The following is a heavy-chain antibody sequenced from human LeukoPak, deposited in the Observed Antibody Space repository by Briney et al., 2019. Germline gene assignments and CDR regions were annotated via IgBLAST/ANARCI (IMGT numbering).Heavy chain of an antibody. Sequence: ASVKVSCKASGYTFTSYGISWVRQAPGQGLEWMGWISAYNGNTNYAQKLQGRVTKTTDTSTSTAYMELRSLRSDDTAVYCCARDGRPGQDAALGYYYYYGMDVWGQGTTVTVSS. CDR2: ISAYNGNT. CDR3: ARDGRPGQDAALGYYYYYGMDV. J-gene: IGHJ6*02. V-gene: IGHV1-18*01. D-gene: IGHD6-6*01. CDR1: GYTFTSYG.